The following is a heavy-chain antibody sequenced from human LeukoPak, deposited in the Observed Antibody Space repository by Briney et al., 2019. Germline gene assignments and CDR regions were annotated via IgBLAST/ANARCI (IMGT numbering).Heavy chain of an antibody. CDR2: INHSGST. CDR1: GFTFSSYE. Sequence: GSLRLSCAASGFTFSSYEMNWVRQPPGKGLEWIGEINHSGSTNYNPSLKSRVTISVDTSKNQFSLKLSSVTAADTAVYYCARVGSYYSRRDAFDIWGQGTMVTVSS. D-gene: IGHD1-26*01. J-gene: IGHJ3*02. V-gene: IGHV4-34*01. CDR3: ARVGSYYSRRDAFDI.